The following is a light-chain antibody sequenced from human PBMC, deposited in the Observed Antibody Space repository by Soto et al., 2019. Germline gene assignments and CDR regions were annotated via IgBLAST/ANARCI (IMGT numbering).Light chain of an antibody. Sequence: DIQMTQSPSSVSASVGDRVTITCRASRNIKTSLAWYQQRPGKGPELLIYDASTLQSGVPSRISGSGSGTEFTLTISRLQPEDFATFYYQQANSFPLTFGGGTRVEI. V-gene: IGKV1-12*01. J-gene: IGKJ4*01. CDR2: DAS. CDR1: RNIKTS. CDR3: QQANSFPLT.